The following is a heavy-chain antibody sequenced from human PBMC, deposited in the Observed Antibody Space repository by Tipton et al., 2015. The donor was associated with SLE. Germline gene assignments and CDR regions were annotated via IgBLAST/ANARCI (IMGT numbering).Heavy chain of an antibody. CDR2: IHDGGSS. D-gene: IGHD5-24*01. Sequence: TLSLTCTVSGGSISSYYWSWIRQPPGKGLEWIGYIHDGGSSNYNPSLKSRVAISLDTSKNQFSLRLTSVTAADTAVYFCARVREGHNYDFDNWGQGTLVTVSS. CDR3: ARVREGHNYDFDN. CDR1: GGSISSYY. V-gene: IGHV4-59*01. J-gene: IGHJ4*02.